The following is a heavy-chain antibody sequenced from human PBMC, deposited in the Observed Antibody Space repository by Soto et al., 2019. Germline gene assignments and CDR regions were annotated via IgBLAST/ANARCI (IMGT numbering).Heavy chain of an antibody. Sequence: QVQLVESGGGVVQPGRSLRLSCAASGFTFSSYGMHWVRQAPGKGLEWVAVIWYDGSNKYTADSVKGRFTISRDNSKNTLYLQMNSLRAEDTAVYDCARVGLRQGEAFDIWGQGTLVTVSS. D-gene: IGHD4-17*01. CDR3: ARVGLRQGEAFDI. J-gene: IGHJ3*02. CDR2: IWYDGSNK. V-gene: IGHV3-33*08. CDR1: GFTFSSYG.